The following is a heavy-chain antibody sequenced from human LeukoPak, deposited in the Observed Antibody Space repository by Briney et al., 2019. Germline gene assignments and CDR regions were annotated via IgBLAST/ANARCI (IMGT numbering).Heavy chain of an antibody. J-gene: IGHJ3*02. CDR2: MNPNSGNT. CDR1: GYTFTSYD. D-gene: IGHD3-3*01. Sequence: GASVKVSCKASGYTFTSYDINWVRQATGQGLEWMGWMNPNSGNTGYAQKFQGRVTITRNTSISTAYMELSSLRSEDTAVYYCARGLTYYDFWSGHDAFDIWGRGTMVTVSS. V-gene: IGHV1-8*03. CDR3: ARGLTYYDFWSGHDAFDI.